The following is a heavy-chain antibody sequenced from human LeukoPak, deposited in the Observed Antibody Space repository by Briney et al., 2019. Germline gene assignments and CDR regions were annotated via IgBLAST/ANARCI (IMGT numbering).Heavy chain of an antibody. J-gene: IGHJ4*02. CDR1: GFTFDDYA. D-gene: IGHD6-19*01. Sequence: PGGSLRLSCAASGFTFDDYAMHWVRQAPGKGLEWVEGISWNSGSIGYADSVKGRFTISRDNAKNSLYLQMNSLRGEDTALYYCAKGSYSSGWYSFDYWGQGTLVTVSA. V-gene: IGHV3-9*01. CDR3: AKGSYSSGWYSFDY. CDR2: ISWNSGSI.